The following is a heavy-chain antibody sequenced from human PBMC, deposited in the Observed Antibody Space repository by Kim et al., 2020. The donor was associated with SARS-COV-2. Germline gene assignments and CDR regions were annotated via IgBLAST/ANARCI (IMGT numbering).Heavy chain of an antibody. CDR3: AKARLITVNNNWFDP. J-gene: IGHJ5*02. Sequence: GGSLRLSCAASGFTFSSYAMNWVRQAPGKGLEWVSVISGSGGSTNYADSVKGRFTISRDNSKNTLYLQMNSLRAEDTAVYYCAKARLITVNNNWFDPWGQGTLVTVSS. V-gene: IGHV3-23*01. D-gene: IGHD4-17*01. CDR1: GFTFSSYA. CDR2: ISGSGGST.